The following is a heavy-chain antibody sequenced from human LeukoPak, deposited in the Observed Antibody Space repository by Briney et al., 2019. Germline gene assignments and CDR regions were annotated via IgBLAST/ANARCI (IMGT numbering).Heavy chain of an antibody. Sequence: TGGSLRLSCAASGFTFSAYGMQWVRQAPGKGLEWLAVISNDGDNKSYANSVKGRFTISRDSSKNTLHLQMNSLRPEYTAVYSCAKDLTTLFLASDVWGLGTMVTVSS. CDR1: GFTFSAYG. J-gene: IGHJ3*01. D-gene: IGHD4-11*01. V-gene: IGHV3-30*18. CDR3: AKDLTTLFLASDV. CDR2: ISNDGDNK.